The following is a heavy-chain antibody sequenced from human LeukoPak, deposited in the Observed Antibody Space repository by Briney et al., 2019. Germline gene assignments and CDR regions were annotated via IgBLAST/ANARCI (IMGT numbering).Heavy chain of an antibody. CDR3: ARPRATSCCSMDV. J-gene: IGHJ6*03. CDR1: GFTFSNFW. D-gene: IGHD2-2*01. V-gene: IGHV3-7*01. CDR2: ITQDGSDQ. Sequence: GGSLRLSCEVSGFTFSNFWMSWVRQAPGKGLEGVANITQDGSDQFYVDSVKGRFTITRDNAKNSLFLQMNSLRAEDTAVYYCARPRATSCCSMDVWGKGTTVTVAS.